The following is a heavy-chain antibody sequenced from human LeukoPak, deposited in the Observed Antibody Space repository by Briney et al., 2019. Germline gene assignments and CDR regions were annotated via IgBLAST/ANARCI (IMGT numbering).Heavy chain of an antibody. CDR3: AREGPFGGVTTDRVDY. CDR2: IYTSGST. Sequence: SQTLSLTHTVSGLPKSNGFYYWIWIRPPAGKALEWIGRIYTSGSTNYNPSLKSRVTISVDTSKNQFSLKLSSVTAADTAVYYCAREGPFGGVTTDRVDYWGQGTLVTVSS. V-gene: IGHV4-61*02. J-gene: IGHJ4*02. D-gene: IGHD3-16*01. CDR1: GLPKSNGFYY.